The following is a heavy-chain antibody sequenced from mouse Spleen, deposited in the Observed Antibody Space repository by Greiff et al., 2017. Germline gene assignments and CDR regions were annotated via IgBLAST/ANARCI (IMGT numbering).Heavy chain of an antibody. CDR1: GFTFSDYG. CDR2: ISSGSSTI. D-gene: IGHD4-1*01. CDR3: ARREELGLAY. J-gene: IGHJ3*01. V-gene: IGHV5-17*01. Sequence: EVQRVESGGGLVKPGGSLKLSCAASGFTFSDYGMHWVRQAPEKGLEWVAYISSGSSTIYYADTVKGRFTISRDNAKNTLFLQMTSLRSEDTAMYYCARREELGLAYWGQGTLVTVSA.